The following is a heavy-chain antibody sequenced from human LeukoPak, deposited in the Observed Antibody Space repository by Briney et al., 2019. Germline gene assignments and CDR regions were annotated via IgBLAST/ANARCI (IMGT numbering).Heavy chain of an antibody. Sequence: ASVKVSCKASGYAFSRSGISWVRQAPGQGLEWMGWIGAYSGSTTYPQKFQGRVTMTTDTSTSAAYMELRSLTSDHTAVYYCARDHQFDFDYWGQGTLVTVSS. CDR3: ARDHQFDFDY. V-gene: IGHV1-18*01. CDR2: IGAYSGST. J-gene: IGHJ4*02. D-gene: IGHD2-2*01. CDR1: GYAFSRSG.